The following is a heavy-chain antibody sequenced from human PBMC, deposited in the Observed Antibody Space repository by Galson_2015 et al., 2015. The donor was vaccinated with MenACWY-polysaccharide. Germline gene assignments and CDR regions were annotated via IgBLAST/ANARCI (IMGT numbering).Heavy chain of an antibody. CDR2: ISSSSSYI. V-gene: IGHV3-21*01. CDR3: ASMGGSYQAAGYYYYMDV. D-gene: IGHD1-26*01. J-gene: IGHJ6*03. Sequence: SLRLSCAASGFTFSSYRMNWVRQAPGKGLEWVSSISSSSSYIYYADSVKGRFTISRDNAKNSLYLQMNSLRAEDTAVYYCASMGGSYQAAGYYYYMDVWGKGTTVTVSS. CDR1: GFTFSSYR.